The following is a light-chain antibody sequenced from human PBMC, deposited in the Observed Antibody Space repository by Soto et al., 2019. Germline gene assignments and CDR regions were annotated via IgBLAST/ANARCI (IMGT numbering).Light chain of an antibody. J-gene: IGKJ2*01. CDR2: GAS. CDR1: QSVSSSY. Sequence: ETVLTQSPGTLSLSPGERATLSCRASQSVSSSYLAWYQQKPGQAPRLLIYGASSRATGIPDRFSGSGSGTDFPLTISRLEPEDFAVYYCQQYGSSSYTFGQGTKLEIK. CDR3: QQYGSSSYT. V-gene: IGKV3-20*01.